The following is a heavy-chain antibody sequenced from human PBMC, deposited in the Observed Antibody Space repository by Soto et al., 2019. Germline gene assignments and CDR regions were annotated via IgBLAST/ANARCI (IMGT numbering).Heavy chain of an antibody. Sequence: SETLSLTCTISGGSISSGDYYWTWIRQPPGKGLEWIGYIYYSGSTYYNPSLKSRVTISMDTSKNQFSLKLSSVTAADTVVYYCARKFSSCWYDYWGQGTLFTVSS. CDR1: GGSISSGDYY. V-gene: IGHV4-30-4*01. CDR3: ARKFSSCWYDY. CDR2: IYYSGST. D-gene: IGHD6-13*01. J-gene: IGHJ4*02.